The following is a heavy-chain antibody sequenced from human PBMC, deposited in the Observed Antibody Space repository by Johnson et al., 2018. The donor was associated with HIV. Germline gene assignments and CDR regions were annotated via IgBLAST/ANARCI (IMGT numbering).Heavy chain of an antibody. CDR3: ARGGGCGGDCYSGFDAFDI. CDR1: AFAFSSYA. J-gene: IGHJ3*02. Sequence: QMQLVESGGGVVQPGKSLRLSCVASAFAFSSYAMHWVRQTPGKGLEWVAVISSDGSNKYFADSVKGRFIISRDNSKNTLYLQMNSLTTEDTAVYYCARGGGCGGDCYSGFDAFDIWGRGTMVTVSS. D-gene: IGHD2-21*01. V-gene: IGHV3-30*04. CDR2: ISSDGSNK.